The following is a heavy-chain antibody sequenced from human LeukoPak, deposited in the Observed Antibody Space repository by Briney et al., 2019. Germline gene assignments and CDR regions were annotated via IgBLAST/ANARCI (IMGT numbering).Heavy chain of an antibody. CDR1: GYTFSTYG. Sequence: ASVKVSCKASGYTFSTYGFGWVRQAPGQGLEWMGWINAGNDNTKYSQKFQGRVTITRDTSASTVYMELSSLRSEVTAVYYCARANYGSGTRWLDPWGQGTLVIVSS. CDR3: ARANYGSGTRWLDP. D-gene: IGHD3-10*01. CDR2: INAGNDNT. V-gene: IGHV1-3*01. J-gene: IGHJ5*02.